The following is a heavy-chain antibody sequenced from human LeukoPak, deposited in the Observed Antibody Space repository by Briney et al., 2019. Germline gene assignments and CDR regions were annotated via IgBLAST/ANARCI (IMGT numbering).Heavy chain of an antibody. J-gene: IGHJ4*02. CDR2: IYHSGNT. D-gene: IGHD6-19*01. CDR3: ARVRVGGWVDY. CDR1: GYSISSGHY. V-gene: IGHV4-38-2*02. Sequence: SETLSLTCTVSGYSISSGHYWGWIRQPPEKGLEWIGSIYHSGNTYYNPSLKSRVTISVDTSKNQFSLKLSSVTAADTAVYYCARVRVGGWVDYWGQGSLVTVSS.